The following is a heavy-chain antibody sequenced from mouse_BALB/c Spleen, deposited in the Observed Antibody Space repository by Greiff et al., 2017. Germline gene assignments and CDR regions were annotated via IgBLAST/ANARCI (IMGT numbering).Heavy chain of an antibody. V-gene: IGHV1S81*02. CDR3: ARETTGFDY. J-gene: IGHJ2*01. D-gene: IGHD1-1*01. CDR1: GYTFTSYW. Sequence: QVQLQQPGAELVKPGASVKLSCKASGYTFTSYWMHWVKQRPGQGLEWIGEINPSNGRTNYNEKFKSKATLTVDKSSSTAYMQLSSLTSEDSAVYYCARETTGFDYWGQGTTLTVSS. CDR2: INPSNGRT.